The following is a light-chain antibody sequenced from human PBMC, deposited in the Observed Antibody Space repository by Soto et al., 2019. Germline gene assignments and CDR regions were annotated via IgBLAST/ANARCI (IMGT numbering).Light chain of an antibody. V-gene: IGKV1-5*03. J-gene: IGKJ1*01. CDR1: QSINTK. CDR3: EQYKT. Sequence: DIQMTQSPSSLSASVGDRVTITCRASQSINTKLNWYQQKPGKVPNLLIYNASSLASGVPSRFSGSGSGTEFTLTMKRLQPDDFASYHYEQYKTFGQGTKVDIK. CDR2: NAS.